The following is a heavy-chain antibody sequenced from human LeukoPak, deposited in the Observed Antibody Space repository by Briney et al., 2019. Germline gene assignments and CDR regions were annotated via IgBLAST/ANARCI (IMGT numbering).Heavy chain of an antibody. V-gene: IGHV3-7*01. D-gene: IGHD5-24*01. Sequence: GGSLRLSCVVSGFSFRSHWVNWVRQSPGKGLEWVANIKPDGSDKYYVDSARGRFTVSRDNAKNSAFLQMNSLRAEDTAIYYCATISAQTFDIWGQGTLVSVPS. CDR3: ATISAQTFDI. CDR2: IKPDGSDK. J-gene: IGHJ3*02. CDR1: GFSFRSHW.